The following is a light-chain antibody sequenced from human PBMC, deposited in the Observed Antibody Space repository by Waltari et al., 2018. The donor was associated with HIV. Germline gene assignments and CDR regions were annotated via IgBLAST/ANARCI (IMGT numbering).Light chain of an antibody. CDR2: GNS. CDR1: SSNIGADYD. V-gene: IGLV1-40*01. Sequence: QSVLTQPPSVSGAPGQRITISCTGSSSNIGADYDVHWYQQLPGTAPKLLIFGNSDRPSGVPDRFSGSKSGTSASLAISGLQSEDEAHYYCAAWDDSLSGRVFGGGTKLTVL. CDR3: AAWDDSLSGRV. J-gene: IGLJ2*01.